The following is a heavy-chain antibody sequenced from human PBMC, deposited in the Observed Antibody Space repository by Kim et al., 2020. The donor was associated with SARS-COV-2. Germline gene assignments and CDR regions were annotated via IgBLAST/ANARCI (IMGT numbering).Heavy chain of an antibody. D-gene: IGHD4-17*01. CDR2: GST. J-gene: IGHJ4*02. V-gene: IGHV4-39*01. Sequence: GSTYYTPSLKSRVTISVDTSKNQFSLKLSSVTAADTAVYYCARRYVTTFDYWGQGTLVTVSS. CDR3: ARRYVTTFDY.